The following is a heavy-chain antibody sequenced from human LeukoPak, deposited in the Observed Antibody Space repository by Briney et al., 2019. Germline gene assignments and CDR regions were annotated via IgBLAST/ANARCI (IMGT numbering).Heavy chain of an antibody. CDR1: GYTFTSYG. CDR3: ARDIVVVPAAGFDP. CDR2: ISAYNGNT. D-gene: IGHD2-2*01. J-gene: IGHJ5*02. Sequence: GSSVKVSCKASGYTFTSYGISWVRQAPGQGLEWMGWISAYNGNTNYAQKLQGRVTMTTDTSTSTAYMELRSLRSDDTAVYYCARDIVVVPAAGFDPWGQGTLVTVSS. V-gene: IGHV1-18*01.